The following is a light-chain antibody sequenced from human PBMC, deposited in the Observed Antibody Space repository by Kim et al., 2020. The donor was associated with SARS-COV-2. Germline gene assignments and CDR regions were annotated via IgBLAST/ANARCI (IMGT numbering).Light chain of an antibody. CDR3: QQRFGTPPIT. CDR1: QSIGKF. Sequence: SVGDRVTITCRASQSIGKFLNWYQQRPGNAPNLLIYGASTLQGGVPSRFSGSGSGTEFTLTISSLQPEDFVTYYCQQRFGTPPITFGQGTRLEIK. CDR2: GAS. J-gene: IGKJ5*01. V-gene: IGKV1-39*01.